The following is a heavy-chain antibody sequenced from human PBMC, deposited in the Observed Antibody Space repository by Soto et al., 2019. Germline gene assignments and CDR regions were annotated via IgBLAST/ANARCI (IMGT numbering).Heavy chain of an antibody. CDR3: AHRILRTVFGVVATTAIYFDF. D-gene: IGHD3-3*01. Sequence: QIPLNESGPTVVKPAETLTLTCTFSGFSLTTSGVGVVWIRQSPGKASACIALTYWDDDKRYSASLKSRLTSAKDPSKNQVVLTMASVDPADTATYYCAHRILRTVFGVVATTAIYFDFWGQGTPVVVSS. J-gene: IGHJ4*02. CDR1: GFSLTTSGVG. CDR2: TYWDDDK. V-gene: IGHV2-5*02.